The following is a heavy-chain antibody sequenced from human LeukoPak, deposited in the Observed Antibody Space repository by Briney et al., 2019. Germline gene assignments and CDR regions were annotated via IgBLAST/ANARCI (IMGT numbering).Heavy chain of an antibody. CDR1: GGSISSYY. J-gene: IGHJ4*02. CDR3: ARGGSRYSSSSDFDY. CDR2: IHYSGDT. V-gene: IGHV4-59*01. D-gene: IGHD6-6*01. Sequence: PSETLSLTCTVSGGSISSYYWSWIRQPPGKGLEWIGSIHYSGDTNYNPSLKSRVTISIDTSKKQFSLKLSSVTVADTAVYYCARGGSRYSSSSDFDYWGQGILVTVSS.